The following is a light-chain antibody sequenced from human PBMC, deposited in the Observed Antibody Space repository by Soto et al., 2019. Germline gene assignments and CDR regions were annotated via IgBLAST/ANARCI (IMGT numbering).Light chain of an antibody. J-gene: IGLJ1*01. CDR3: CSYTTSNTFV. CDR1: SSDVGAYNY. V-gene: IGLV2-14*01. Sequence: QSVLTQPASVSGSLGQSITISYSGTSSDVGAYNYVSWYQQYPGKAPKLVIYHVTDRPSGVSNRFSGSKSGNTASLTISGLQAEDEADYYCCSYTTSNTFVFGTGTKVTVL. CDR2: HVT.